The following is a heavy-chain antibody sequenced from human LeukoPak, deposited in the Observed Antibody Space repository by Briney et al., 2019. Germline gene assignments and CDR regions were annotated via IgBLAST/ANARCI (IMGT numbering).Heavy chain of an antibody. CDR2: ISYDGSNK. Sequence: GSLRLSCAASGFTFSSYGMHGVRQAPGKGLEWVAVISYDGSNKYYADSVKGRFTISRDNSKNTLYLQMNSLRAEDTAVYYCAKGLTGEDAYYYYGMDVWGQGTTVTVSS. CDR3: AKGLTGEDAYYYYGMDV. CDR1: GFTFSSYG. J-gene: IGHJ6*02. V-gene: IGHV3-30*18. D-gene: IGHD7-27*01.